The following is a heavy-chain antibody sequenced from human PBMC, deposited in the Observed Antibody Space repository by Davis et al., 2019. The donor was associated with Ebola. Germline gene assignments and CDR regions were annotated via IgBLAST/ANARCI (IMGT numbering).Heavy chain of an antibody. CDR1: GGSFSGYY. CDR2: INHSGST. D-gene: IGHD1-26*01. CDR3: ARGVGAITGWFDS. V-gene: IGHV4-34*01. J-gene: IGHJ5*01. Sequence: MPSETLSLTCAVYGGSFSGYYWSWIRQPPGKGLEWIGEINHSGSTNYNPSLKSRVTISVDTSKNQFSLKLSSVTAADTAVYYCARGVGAITGWFDSWGQGTLVTVSS.